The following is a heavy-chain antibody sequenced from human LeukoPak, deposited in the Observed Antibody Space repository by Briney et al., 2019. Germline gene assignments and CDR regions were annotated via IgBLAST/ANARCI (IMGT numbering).Heavy chain of an antibody. D-gene: IGHD3-22*01. J-gene: IGHJ4*02. CDR1: GFTFSSYA. CDR3: ARAFYYDSTMHDY. Sequence: GGSLRLSCAASGFTFSSYAMHWVRQAQGKGREWGAVISYDGSNKYYADSVKRRFTISRDNSKNTLYLQMNSLRAEDTAVYYCARAFYYDSTMHDYWGQGTLVTVSS. CDR2: ISYDGSNK. V-gene: IGHV3-30-3*01.